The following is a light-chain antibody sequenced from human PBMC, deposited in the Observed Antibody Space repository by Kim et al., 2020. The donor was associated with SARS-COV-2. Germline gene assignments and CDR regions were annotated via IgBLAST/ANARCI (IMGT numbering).Light chain of an antibody. V-gene: IGKV3-11*01. J-gene: IGKJ4*01. Sequence: LSFSPRGTATLSCRASQHINTYLAWYHRRPTRAPRLPIYDATKGATGIPARFSGAGSGTDFTLTISSLEPEDFAVYSCQQRAIWLTFGGGTKLEI. CDR3: QQRAIWLT. CDR1: QHINTY. CDR2: DAT.